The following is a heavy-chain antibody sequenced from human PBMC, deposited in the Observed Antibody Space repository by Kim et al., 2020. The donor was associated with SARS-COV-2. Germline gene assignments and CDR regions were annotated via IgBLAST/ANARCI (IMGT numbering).Heavy chain of an antibody. Sequence: VSVKVSCKASGYTFTSYGISWVRQAPGQGLEWMGWISAYNGNTNYAQKLQGRVTMTTDTSTSTAYMELRSLRSDDTAVYYCARGCSSTSCYYLWGDYYGMDVWGQGNTVTVSS. CDR2: ISAYNGNT. CDR3: ARGCSSTSCYYLWGDYYGMDV. V-gene: IGHV1-18*01. CDR1: GYTFTSYG. J-gene: IGHJ6*02. D-gene: IGHD2-2*01.